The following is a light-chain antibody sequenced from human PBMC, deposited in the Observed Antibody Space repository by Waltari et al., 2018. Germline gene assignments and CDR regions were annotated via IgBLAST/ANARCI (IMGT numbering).Light chain of an antibody. V-gene: IGKV3-20*01. CDR1: QSVGGT. Sequence: EIVLTQSPGTLSLSQGERATIPCRASQSVGGTLAWYQQKPGQAPSLLMYGASIRAPGTPDRFIGNGLVTDFIITISILEPEDYAVYYCQHYVRLPATFGQGTKVEIK. CDR2: GAS. CDR3: QHYVRLPAT. J-gene: IGKJ1*01.